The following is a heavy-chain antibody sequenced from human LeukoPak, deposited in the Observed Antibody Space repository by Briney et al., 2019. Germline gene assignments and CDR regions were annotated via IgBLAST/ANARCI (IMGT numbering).Heavy chain of an antibody. J-gene: IGHJ4*02. CDR1: GFTFSTYS. D-gene: IGHD3-3*01. CDR2: ISSDSNYI. V-gene: IGHV3-21*01. CDR3: ARDRGITIFGVPSDY. Sequence: GGSLRLSCAASGFTFSTYSMNWVRQAPQEGLEWVSSISSDSNYIYYADSVKGRFTISRDNAKNSLYLQMISLRAEDTAVYYRARDRGITIFGVPSDYWGQGTLVTVSP.